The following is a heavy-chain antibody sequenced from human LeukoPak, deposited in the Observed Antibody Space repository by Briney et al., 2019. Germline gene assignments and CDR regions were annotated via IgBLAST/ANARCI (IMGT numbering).Heavy chain of an antibody. CDR2: IYYSGST. D-gene: IGHD3-3*01. CDR3: ARGGDRSWSGPFDY. V-gene: IGHV4-59*01. CDR1: GGSISSYY. J-gene: IGHJ4*02. Sequence: PSETLSLTCTVSGGSISSYYWSWIRQPPGKGLEWIGYIYYSGSTNYNPSLKSRVTISVDTSKNQFSLKLSSVTAADTAVYYCARGGDRSWSGPFDYWGQGTLVTVSS.